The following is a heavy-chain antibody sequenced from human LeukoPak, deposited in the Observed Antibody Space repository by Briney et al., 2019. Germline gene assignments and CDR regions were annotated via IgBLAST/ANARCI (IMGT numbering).Heavy chain of an antibody. D-gene: IGHD2-15*01. Sequence: GGSLRLSCAASGFTVSSNYMSWVRQAPGKGLEWVGRTRNKPNSYTTEYAASVKGRFTISRDDSKNSLYLQMNSLKTEDTAVYYCARVGVVQGSYYFDYWGQGTLVTVSS. CDR2: TRNKPNSYTT. J-gene: IGHJ4*02. V-gene: IGHV3-72*01. CDR1: GFTVSSNY. CDR3: ARVGVVQGSYYFDY.